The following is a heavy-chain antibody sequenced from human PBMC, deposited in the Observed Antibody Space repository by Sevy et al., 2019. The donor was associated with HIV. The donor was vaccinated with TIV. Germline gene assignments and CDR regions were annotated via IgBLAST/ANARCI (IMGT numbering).Heavy chain of an antibody. V-gene: IGHV4-59*01. J-gene: IGHJ6*02. D-gene: IGHD7-27*01. CDR3: ARELTGDFYYGMDV. CDR2: IYYSGST. Sequence: SETLSLTCTVSGGSISSYYWSWIRQPPGKGLEWIGYIYYSGSTNYNPSLKSRVTISVDTSKNQFSLKLSSVTAADTAVYYCARELTGDFYYGMDVWGQGTTVPVSS. CDR1: GGSISSYY.